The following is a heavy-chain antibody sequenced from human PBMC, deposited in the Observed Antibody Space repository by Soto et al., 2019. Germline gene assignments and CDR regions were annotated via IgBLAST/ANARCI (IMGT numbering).Heavy chain of an antibody. CDR2: IYPGDSDT. Sequence: GASVKVSCKASRGTFSSYAISWVRQAPGPGLEWMGIIYPGDSDTRYSPSFQGQVTISADKSINTAYLQWSSLKASDTAMYYCARHGLLGGTYKYHFDFWGPGTLVTVS. CDR1: RGTFSSYA. CDR3: ARHGLLGGTYKYHFDF. J-gene: IGHJ4*02. D-gene: IGHD3-16*01. V-gene: IGHV5-51*01.